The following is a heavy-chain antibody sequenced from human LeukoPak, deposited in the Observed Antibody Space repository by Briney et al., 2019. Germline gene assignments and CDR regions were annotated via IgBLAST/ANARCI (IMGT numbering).Heavy chain of an antibody. CDR2: IRQDGSEK. J-gene: IGHJ6*02. CDR1: GFTFSYYW. V-gene: IGHV3-7*01. Sequence: GGSLRLSCAASGFTFSYYWMSWVRQAPGKGLEWVANIRQDGSEKYYVDSVKGRFTISRDNAKNSLYLKMNSLGAEDTAVYCCARGAGSGSYNKPYYYGVDVWGQGTTVTVSS. CDR3: ARGAGSGSYNKPYYYGVDV. D-gene: IGHD3-10*01.